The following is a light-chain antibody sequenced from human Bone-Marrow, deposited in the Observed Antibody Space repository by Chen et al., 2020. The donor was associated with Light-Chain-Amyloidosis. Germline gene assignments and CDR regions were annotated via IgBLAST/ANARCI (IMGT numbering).Light chain of an antibody. V-gene: IGLV3-21*02. CDR3: QVWDRSSDRPV. CDR2: DDS. CDR1: NIGSTS. J-gene: IGLJ3*02. Sequence: SYVLTQPSSGSAAPGQTATIACGGNNIGSTSVHWYQQPPGQAPLLVVYDDSDRPSGIPERLSGSNSGNTATLTISRVEAGDEADYYCQVWDRSSDRPVFGGGTKLTVL.